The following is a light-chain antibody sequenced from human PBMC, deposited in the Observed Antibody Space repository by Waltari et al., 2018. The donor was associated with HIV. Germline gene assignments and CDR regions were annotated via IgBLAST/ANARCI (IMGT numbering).Light chain of an antibody. Sequence: SYELTQPPSVSVSPGQTARNTCSGDAVPKQYAYWYQQKPGQAPVLVIYKDSERPSGIPERFSGSSSGTTVTLTISGVQAEDEADYYCQSADSSDTYSWVFGGGTKLTVL. CDR3: QSADSSDTYSWV. J-gene: IGLJ3*02. V-gene: IGLV3-25*03. CDR2: KDS. CDR1: AVPKQY.